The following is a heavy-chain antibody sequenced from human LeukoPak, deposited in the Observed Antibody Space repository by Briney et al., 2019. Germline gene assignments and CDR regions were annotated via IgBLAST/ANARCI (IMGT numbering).Heavy chain of an antibody. CDR3: AKEMGGTAMGGTYYFDY. D-gene: IGHD5-18*01. Sequence: PGASLRLSCAASGFTFSSYAMSWVRQAPGKGLEWVSAISGSGGSTYYADSVKGRFPISRDNSKNTLYLQMNSLRAEDTAVYYCAKEMGGTAMGGTYYFDYWGQGALVTVSS. V-gene: IGHV3-23*01. J-gene: IGHJ4*02. CDR2: ISGSGGST. CDR1: GFTFSSYA.